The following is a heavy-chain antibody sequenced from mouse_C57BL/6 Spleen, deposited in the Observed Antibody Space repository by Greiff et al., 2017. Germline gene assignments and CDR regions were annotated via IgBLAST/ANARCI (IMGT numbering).Heavy chain of an antibody. CDR1: GYSITSGYY. J-gene: IGHJ2*01. Sequence: VQLKESGPGLVKPSQSLSLTCSVTGYSITSGYYWNWIRQFPGNKLEWMGYISYDGSNNYNPSLKNRISITRDTSKNQFFLKLNSVTTEDTATYYCARGYYGSSLYFDYWGQGTTLTVSS. CDR2: ISYDGSN. D-gene: IGHD1-1*01. CDR3: ARGYYGSSLYFDY. V-gene: IGHV3-6*01.